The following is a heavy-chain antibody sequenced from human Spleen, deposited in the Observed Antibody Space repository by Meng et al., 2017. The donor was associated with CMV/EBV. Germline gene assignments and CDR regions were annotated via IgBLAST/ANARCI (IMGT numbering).Heavy chain of an antibody. CDR2: ISGHNGNT. CDR1: GYTFSSYG. D-gene: IGHD7-27*01. Sequence: ASVKVSCKASGYTFSSYGVNWVRQAPGQGLEWMGWISGHNGNTNYEQRFQGRVTMTTDTSSSTAYMELRSLTSDDTAVYYCARDTLTGDLDYWGQGTLVTVSS. CDR3: ARDTLTGDLDY. V-gene: IGHV1-18*01. J-gene: IGHJ4*02.